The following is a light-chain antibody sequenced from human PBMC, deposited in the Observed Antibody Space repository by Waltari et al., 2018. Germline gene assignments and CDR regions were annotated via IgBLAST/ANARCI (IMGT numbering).Light chain of an antibody. V-gene: IGLV1-44*01. CDR1: SPNLGSNT. Sequence: HSVLTQPPSASGPPGPRVTISCSGSSPNLGSNTVNWYQQLPGTAPKLLIYSNNQRPSGVPDRFSGSKSGTSASLAISGLQSEDEADYYCAAWDDSLNGPVFGGGTKLTVL. CDR3: AAWDDSLNGPV. CDR2: SNN. J-gene: IGLJ2*01.